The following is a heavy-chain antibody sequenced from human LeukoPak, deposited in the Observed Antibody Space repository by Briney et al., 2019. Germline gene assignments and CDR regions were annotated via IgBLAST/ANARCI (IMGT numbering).Heavy chain of an antibody. V-gene: IGHV3-23*03. J-gene: IGHJ4*02. CDR3: AKRGSGRYFDY. CDR2: VNSGSSST. CDR1: QFTFSNYD. D-gene: IGHD5-12*01. Sequence: RPGGSLRLSCAASQFTFSNYDMSWVRQAPGRGLEWVSVVNSGSSSTSYADSVKGRFTISRDNSENTVYLQMNSLRAEDTAVYYCAKRGSGRYFDYWGQGTLVTVPS.